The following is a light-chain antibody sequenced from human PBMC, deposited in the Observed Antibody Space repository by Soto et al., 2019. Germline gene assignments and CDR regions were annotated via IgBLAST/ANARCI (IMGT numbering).Light chain of an antibody. CDR2: KNN. J-gene: IGLJ1*01. CDR3: SAWDASLNGYV. V-gene: IGLV1-44*01. Sequence: QSVLTQPPSASGTPGQRVTISCSGSSSNIGTDDVFWYLQFPGTAPKLLIYKNNQRPSGVSDRFSGSKSGTSASLAISGLQSEDEADYYCSAWDASLNGYVFGTGTRSPS. CDR1: SSNIGTDD.